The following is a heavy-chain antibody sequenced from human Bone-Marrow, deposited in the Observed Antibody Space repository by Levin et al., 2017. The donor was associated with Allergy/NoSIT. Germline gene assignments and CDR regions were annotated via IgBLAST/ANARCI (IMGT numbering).Heavy chain of an antibody. J-gene: IGHJ4*02. CDR3: ARDPFAYNFGSGSYLDY. CDR2: INRGGSST. D-gene: IGHD3-10*01. V-gene: IGHV3-74*01. CDR1: GFAFSNYW. Sequence: LTCAASGFAFSNYWMHWVRQAPGKGLVWVSRINRGGSSTTYADSVKGRFTISRDNAKNTLYLQMNSLRAEDTAVYYCARDPFAYNFGSGSYLDYWGQGTLVSVSS.